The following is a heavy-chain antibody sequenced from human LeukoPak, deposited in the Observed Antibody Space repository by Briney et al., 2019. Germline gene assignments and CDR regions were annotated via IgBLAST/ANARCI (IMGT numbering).Heavy chain of an antibody. CDR3: ARAALHAVAGQDAFDI. CDR1: GGTFSSYA. V-gene: IGHV1-69*05. D-gene: IGHD6-19*01. Sequence: ASVKVSCKASGGTFSSYAISWVRQAPGQGLEWMGGIIPIFGTANYAQKFQGRVTITTDESTSTAYMELSSLRSEDTAVYYCARAALHAVAGQDAFDIWGQGTMVTVSS. J-gene: IGHJ3*02. CDR2: IIPIFGTA.